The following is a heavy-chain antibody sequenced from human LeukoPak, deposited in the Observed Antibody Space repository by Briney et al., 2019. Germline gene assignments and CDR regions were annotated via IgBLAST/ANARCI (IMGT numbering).Heavy chain of an antibody. D-gene: IGHD6-19*01. Sequence: ASVKVSCKASGYTFTNYGIGWVRQAPGQGLHWMGWISANNAKTKYAEKVQGRVTLTTDTSTNTAYMELRSLRSDDTAVYYCARSGGTDEYSSGWYVDHWGQGTLVTVSS. V-gene: IGHV1-18*01. J-gene: IGHJ4*02. CDR3: ARSGGTDEYSSGWYVDH. CDR2: ISANNAKT. CDR1: GYTFTNYG.